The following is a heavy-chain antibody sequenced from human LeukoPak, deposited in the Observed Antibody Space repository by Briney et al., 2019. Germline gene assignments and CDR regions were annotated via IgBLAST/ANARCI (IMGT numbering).Heavy chain of an antibody. Sequence: GGALRLSCAASGFTFSSYAMSWVRQAPGEGLEWVSGISGRGDRTHDADSVKGRLTISRDNSKNTVYLQMNSLRADDTAVYYCAKERSSGWPFDYWGQGTLVTVSS. D-gene: IGHD6-19*01. V-gene: IGHV3-23*01. CDR1: GFTFSSYA. CDR3: AKERSSGWPFDY. CDR2: ISGRGDRT. J-gene: IGHJ4*02.